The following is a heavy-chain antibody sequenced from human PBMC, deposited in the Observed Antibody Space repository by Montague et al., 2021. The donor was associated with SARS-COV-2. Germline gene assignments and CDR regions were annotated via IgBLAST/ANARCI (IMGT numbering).Heavy chain of an antibody. CDR2: IYYSGST. CDR3: ARRGKTRIAMIVVVIGYFDY. CDR1: GGSISSGSYY. D-gene: IGHD3-22*01. Sequence: SETLSLTCTVSGGSISSGSYYWGWIRQPPGKGLEWIGTIYYSGSTYYNPSLKSRVTISVDTSKNQFSLKLSSVTAADTAVYYCARRGKTRIAMIVVVIGYFDYWGQGTLVTVSS. V-gene: IGHV4-39*01. J-gene: IGHJ4*02.